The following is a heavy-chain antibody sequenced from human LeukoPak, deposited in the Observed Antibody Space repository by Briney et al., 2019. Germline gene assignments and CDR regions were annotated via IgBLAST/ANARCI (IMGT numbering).Heavy chain of an antibody. CDR2: ISHSSSYI. Sequence: GGSLRLSCAASGFTFSSYSMNWVRQAPGKGLEWGSSISHSSSYIYYADSVKGRFTISRENDKNSLYLQMNSLRAEDTAVYYCARDPRYKWNPTPDIWGQARMVTVSS. J-gene: IGHJ3*02. D-gene: IGHD1-1*01. V-gene: IGHV3-21*01. CDR1: GFTFSSYS. CDR3: ARDPRYKWNPTPDI.